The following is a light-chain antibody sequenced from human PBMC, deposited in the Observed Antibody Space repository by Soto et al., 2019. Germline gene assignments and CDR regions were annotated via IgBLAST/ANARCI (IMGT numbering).Light chain of an antibody. Sequence: DIQMTQSPSSLSASVGARVTITCRASQTISSYLNWYQQKPGKAPNLLIYAASSLRSGVPSRFSGSGSGTDFTLTISRLQPEDFATFYCQQSYSTPWTFGQGTKVEIK. CDR3: QQSYSTPWT. J-gene: IGKJ1*01. CDR1: QTISSY. V-gene: IGKV1-39*01. CDR2: AAS.